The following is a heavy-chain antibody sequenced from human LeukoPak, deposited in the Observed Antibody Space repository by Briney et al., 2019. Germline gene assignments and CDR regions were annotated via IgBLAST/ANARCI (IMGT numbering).Heavy chain of an antibody. CDR3: ASLQNIVGATPLPDY. V-gene: IGHV4-39*07. J-gene: IGHJ4*02. D-gene: IGHD1-26*01. CDR1: GGSISSSTYY. CDR2: IYYSGTT. Sequence: SETLSLTCTVSGGSISSSTYYWGWIRQPPGKGLEWIGTIYYSGTTYYNPSLKSRVTISIDTSTNQFSLKLNSVTAADTAVYYCASLQNIVGATPLPDYWGQGTLVTVSS.